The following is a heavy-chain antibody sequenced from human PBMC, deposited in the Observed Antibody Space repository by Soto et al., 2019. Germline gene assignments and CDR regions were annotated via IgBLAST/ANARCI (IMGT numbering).Heavy chain of an antibody. V-gene: IGHV5-51*01. CDR3: AREGGIAAAGTWYYYGMDV. Sequence: GESLKISCKGSGYSFTSYWIGWVRQMPGKGLEWMGIIYPGDSDTRYSPSFQGQVTISADKSISTAYLQWSSLKASDTAMYYCAREGGIAAAGTWYYYGMDVWGQGTTVTVSS. CDR1: GYSFTSYW. CDR2: IYPGDSDT. J-gene: IGHJ6*02. D-gene: IGHD6-13*01.